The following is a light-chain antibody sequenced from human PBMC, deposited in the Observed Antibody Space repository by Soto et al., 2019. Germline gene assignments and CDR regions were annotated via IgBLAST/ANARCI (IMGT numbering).Light chain of an antibody. CDR1: QSISSY. CDR2: AAS. CDR3: QKYNSAPLT. Sequence: DIQMTQSRSSLSASVGDRVTITCRASQSISSYLNWYQQKPGKVPKLLIYAASTLQSGVPSRFSGSGSGTDFTLTISSLQPEDVATYYCQKYNSAPLTFGGGTKVDIK. J-gene: IGKJ4*01. V-gene: IGKV1-27*01.